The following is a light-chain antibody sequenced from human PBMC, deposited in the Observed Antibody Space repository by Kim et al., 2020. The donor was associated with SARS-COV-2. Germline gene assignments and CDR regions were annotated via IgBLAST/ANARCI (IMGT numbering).Light chain of an antibody. Sequence: VTIPCTGSSSNTGAGYDVHWYQQLPGTAPKLLIYGNSNRPSGVPDRFSGSKSGTSASLAITGLQAEDEADYYCQSYDSSLSGSRVFGGGTQLTVL. CDR1: SSNTGAGYD. CDR2: GNS. CDR3: QSYDSSLSGSRV. V-gene: IGLV1-40*01. J-gene: IGLJ2*01.